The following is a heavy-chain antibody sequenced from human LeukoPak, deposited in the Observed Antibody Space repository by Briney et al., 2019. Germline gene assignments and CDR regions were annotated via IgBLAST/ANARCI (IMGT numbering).Heavy chain of an antibody. Sequence: GRSLRLSCAASGFTFSSYWMSWVRQAPGKGLEWVANIKRDGSEKYYVDSVKGRFTISRDNAKNSLYLQMNSLRDEDTAVYYCAKDAPGGSGSYSWGTFDHWGQGTLVTVSS. CDR2: IKRDGSEK. CDR1: GFTFSSYW. D-gene: IGHD3-10*01. J-gene: IGHJ4*02. CDR3: AKDAPGGSGSYSWGTFDH. V-gene: IGHV3-7*03.